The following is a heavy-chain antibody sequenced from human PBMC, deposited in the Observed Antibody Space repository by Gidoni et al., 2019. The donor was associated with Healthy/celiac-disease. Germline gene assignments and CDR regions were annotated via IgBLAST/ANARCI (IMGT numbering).Heavy chain of an antibody. Sequence: QLQLQESGPGLVKPSESLSLTCTVSGGSISSSSYYWGWIRQPPGKGLEWIGSIYYSGSTYYNPSLKSRVTISVDTSKNQFSLKLSSVTAADTAVYYCAKRYFYWFFPFDYWGQGTLVTVSS. D-gene: IGHD3-9*01. CDR1: GGSISSSSYY. V-gene: IGHV4-39*01. CDR2: IYYSGST. J-gene: IGHJ4*02. CDR3: AKRYFYWFFPFDY.